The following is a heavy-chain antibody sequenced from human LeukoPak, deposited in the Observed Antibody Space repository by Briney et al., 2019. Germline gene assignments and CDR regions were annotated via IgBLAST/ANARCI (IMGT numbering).Heavy chain of an antibody. CDR1: GGSISSSSYY. CDR3: ASEYYDYVWGSYRQSYFDY. Sequence: PSETLSLTCTVSGGSISSSSYYWGWIRQPPGKGLEWIGSIYYSGSTYYNPSLKSRVTISVDTSKNQFSLKLSSVTAADTAVYYCASEYYDYVWGSYRQSYFDYWGQGTLVTVSS. J-gene: IGHJ4*02. D-gene: IGHD3-16*02. CDR2: IYYSGST. V-gene: IGHV4-39*01.